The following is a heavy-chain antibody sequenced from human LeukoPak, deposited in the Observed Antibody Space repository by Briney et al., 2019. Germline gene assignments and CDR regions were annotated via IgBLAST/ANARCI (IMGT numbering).Heavy chain of an antibody. CDR1: GYTFTSYG. V-gene: IGHV1-18*01. D-gene: IGHD2-2*01. J-gene: IGHJ5*02. CDR2: ISAYNGNT. Sequence: ASVKVSCKASGYTFTSYGISWVRQAPGQGLEWMGWISAYNGNTNYAQKLQGRVTMTTDTSTSTAYMELRSLRSDDTAVYYCARDPVVPAAVFVADWFDPWGQGTLVTVSS. CDR3: ARDPVVPAAVFVADWFDP.